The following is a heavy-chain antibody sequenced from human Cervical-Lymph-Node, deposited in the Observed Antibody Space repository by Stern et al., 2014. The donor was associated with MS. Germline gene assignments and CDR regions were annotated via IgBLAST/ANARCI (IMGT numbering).Heavy chain of an antibody. V-gene: IGHV3-21*01. CDR1: GFNFSSYS. CDR2: ISTSASYI. CDR3: VRVRVPMVRGDTFSI. J-gene: IGHJ3*02. D-gene: IGHD3-10*01. Sequence: EVQLVQSGGGLVKPGGSLRLSCAASGFNFSSYSMNWVRHAPGKGLEWVSSISTSASYIYYAGSVEGRFTISRDNGKNSLYLQMNSLRAEDTAVYYCVRVRVPMVRGDTFSIWGQGTVVTVSS.